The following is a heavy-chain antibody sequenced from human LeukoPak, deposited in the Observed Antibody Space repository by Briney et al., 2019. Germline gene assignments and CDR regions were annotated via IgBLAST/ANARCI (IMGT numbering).Heavy chain of an antibody. V-gene: IGHV1-69*13. CDR2: IIPIFGTA. Sequence: SVKVSCKASGYTFTSYYMHWVRQAPGQGLEWMGGIIPIFGTANYAQKFQGRVTITADESTSTAYMELSSLRSEDTAVYYCARGSSSTSYDYWGQGTLVTVSS. CDR1: GYTFTSYY. D-gene: IGHD2-2*01. CDR3: ARGSSSTSYDY. J-gene: IGHJ4*02.